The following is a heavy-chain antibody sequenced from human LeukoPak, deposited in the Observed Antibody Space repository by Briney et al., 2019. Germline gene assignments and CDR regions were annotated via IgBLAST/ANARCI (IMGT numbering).Heavy chain of an antibody. CDR2: ISDSGGTT. CDR3: AKLTRGYCSSTACPNWFDP. V-gene: IGHV3-23*01. D-gene: IGHD2-2*01. CDR1: GFTFSSYA. J-gene: IGHJ5*02. Sequence: GGSLRLSCAASGFTFSSYAMSWVRHAPGEGLEWVSAISDSGGTTYYADSVTGRFTISRDHYKNTLYLHMNSLRGEDTAVYYCAKLTRGYCSSTACPNWFDPWGQGTLVTVSS.